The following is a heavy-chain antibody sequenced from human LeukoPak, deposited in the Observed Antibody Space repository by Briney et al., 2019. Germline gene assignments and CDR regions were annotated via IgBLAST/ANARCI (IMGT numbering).Heavy chain of an antibody. Sequence: ASVKVSCKVSGYTLTELSMHWVRQAPGKGLEWMGGFDPEDGETIYAQKFQDRVTMTEDTSTDTAYMELSSLRSEDTAVYYCATGVGFLGYFDYWGQGTLVTVSS. CDR2: FDPEDGET. D-gene: IGHD2-15*01. J-gene: IGHJ4*02. V-gene: IGHV1-24*01. CDR3: ATGVGFLGYFDY. CDR1: GYTLTELS.